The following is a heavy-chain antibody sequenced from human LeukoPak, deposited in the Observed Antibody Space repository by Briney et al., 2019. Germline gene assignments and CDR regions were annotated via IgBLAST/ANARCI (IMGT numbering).Heavy chain of an antibody. CDR1: GFTFGDDG. Sequence: PGGSLRLSCTASGFTFGDDGMSWVRQAPGEGLEWVSAISGSGGSTYYADSVKGRFTISRDNSKNTLYLQMNSLRAEDTAVYYCAKSRGYSSGWYPTYFDYWGQGTLVTVSS. CDR2: ISGSGGST. D-gene: IGHD6-19*01. CDR3: AKSRGYSSGWYPTYFDY. V-gene: IGHV3-23*01. J-gene: IGHJ4*02.